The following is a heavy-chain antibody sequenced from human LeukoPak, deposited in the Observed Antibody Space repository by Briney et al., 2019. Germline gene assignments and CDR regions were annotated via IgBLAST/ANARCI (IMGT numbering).Heavy chain of an antibody. D-gene: IGHD6-19*01. Sequence: GGSLRLSCAASGFTFSSYAMHWVRQAPGKGLEWVAVISYDGSNKYYADSVKGRFTISRDNSKNTLYLQMNSLRAEDTAVYYCAKDGKYSSGWGWFDPWGQGTLVTVSS. CDR3: AKDGKYSSGWGWFDP. V-gene: IGHV3-30*07. CDR2: ISYDGSNK. CDR1: GFTFSSYA. J-gene: IGHJ5*02.